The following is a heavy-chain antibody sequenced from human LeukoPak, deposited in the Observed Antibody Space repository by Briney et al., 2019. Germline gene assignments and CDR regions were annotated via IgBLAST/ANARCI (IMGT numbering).Heavy chain of an antibody. Sequence: GGSLRLSCEASGFTFSAYAMTWVRQAPGKGLEWVSSIGSDNKPHYSESVKGRFAISRDNSKNTLYVQMNGLRADDTAVYYCASPGYGSSRYTTLDSWGQGTLVTVSS. D-gene: IGHD6-13*01. CDR1: GFTFSAYA. J-gene: IGHJ5*01. CDR3: ASPGYGSSRYTTLDS. V-gene: IGHV3-23*05. CDR2: IGSDNKP.